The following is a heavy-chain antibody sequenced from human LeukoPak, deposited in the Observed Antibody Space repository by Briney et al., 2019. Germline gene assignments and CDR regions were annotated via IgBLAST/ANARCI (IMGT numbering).Heavy chain of an antibody. J-gene: IGHJ4*02. CDR3: ARGFGYYYDSSGSLFDY. CDR1: GFTFSSYS. D-gene: IGHD3-22*01. Sequence: TGGSLRLSCAASGFTFSSYSMNWVRQAPGKGLEWVSSISSSSSYIYYADSVKGRFTISRDNAKNSLYLQMNSLRAEVTAVYYCARGFGYYYDSSGSLFDYWGQGTLVTVSS. CDR2: ISSSSSYI. V-gene: IGHV3-21*01.